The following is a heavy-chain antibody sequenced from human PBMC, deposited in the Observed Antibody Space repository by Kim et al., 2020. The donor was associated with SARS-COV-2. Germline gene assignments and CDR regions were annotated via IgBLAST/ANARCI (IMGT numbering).Heavy chain of an antibody. CDR3: ARDLVRGEPFYYSYYMDV. J-gene: IGHJ6*03. CDR2: INTNTGNP. CDR1: GYTFTSYA. D-gene: IGHD3-10*01. V-gene: IGHV7-4-1*02. Sequence: ASVKVSCKASGYTFTSYAMNWVRQAPGQGLEWMGWINTNTGNPTYAQGFTGRFVFSLDTSVSTAYLQLSSLNAEDTAVYYCARDLVRGEPFYYSYYMDVWGKGTTVTVSS.